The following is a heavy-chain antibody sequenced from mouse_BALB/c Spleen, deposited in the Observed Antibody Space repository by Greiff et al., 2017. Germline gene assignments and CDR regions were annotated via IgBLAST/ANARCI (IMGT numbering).Heavy chain of an antibody. Sequence: EVMLVESGGGLVKPGGSLKLSCAASGFTFSSYAMSWVRQSPEKRLEWVAEISSGGSYTYYPDTVTGRFTISRDNAKNTLYLEMSSLRSEDTAMYYCARGGAYGNYGAYWGQGTLVTVSA. CDR1: GFTFSSYA. D-gene: IGHD2-1*01. V-gene: IGHV5-9-4*01. J-gene: IGHJ3*01. CDR2: ISSGGSYT. CDR3: ARGGAYGNYGAY.